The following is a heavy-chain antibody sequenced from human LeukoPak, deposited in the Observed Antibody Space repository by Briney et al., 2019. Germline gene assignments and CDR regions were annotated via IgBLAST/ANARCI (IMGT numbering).Heavy chain of an antibody. D-gene: IGHD3-16*01. CDR3: TTDRKVGAIPYDY. V-gene: IGHV3-15*07. CDR1: GLTFNDAW. CDR2: IESRAGGGSI. J-gene: IGHJ4*02. Sequence: PGGSLRLSCAVSGLTFNDAWMNWIRQAPGKGLEWVGRIESRAGGGSIYYATPMKGRFIISRDDSRNVLYVQMNSLKIEDTAVYYCTTDRKVGAIPYDYWGQGALVTVSS.